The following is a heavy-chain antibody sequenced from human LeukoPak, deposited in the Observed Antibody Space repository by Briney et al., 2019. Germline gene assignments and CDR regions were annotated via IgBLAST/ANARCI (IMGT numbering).Heavy chain of an antibody. V-gene: IGHV4-39*01. J-gene: IGHJ6*03. Sequence: PSETLSLTCTVSGGSISSTSYFWGWIRQPPGQGLEWIGSIYYSGNTNYNPSLKSRVTISVDTSKNQFSLKQSSVTAADTAVYYCARHYSSGSLSLNYYYYMDVWGKGTTVTVSS. CDR1: GGSISSTSYF. CDR3: ARHYSSGSLSLNYYYYMDV. CDR2: IYYSGNT. D-gene: IGHD3-10*01.